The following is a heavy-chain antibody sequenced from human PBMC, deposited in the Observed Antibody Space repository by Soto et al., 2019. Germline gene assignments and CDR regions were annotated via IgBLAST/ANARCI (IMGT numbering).Heavy chain of an antibody. V-gene: IGHV3-23*01. Sequence: GGSLRLSCAASGFTFSSYAMSWVRQAPGKGLEWVSAISGSGGSTYYADSVKGRFTISRDNSKNTLYLQMNSLRAEDTAVYYCAKDPILLGYCSGGSCYTDYWGQGTLVTVSS. CDR1: GFTFSSYA. CDR2: ISGSGGST. D-gene: IGHD2-15*01. CDR3: AKDPILLGYCSGGSCYTDY. J-gene: IGHJ4*02.